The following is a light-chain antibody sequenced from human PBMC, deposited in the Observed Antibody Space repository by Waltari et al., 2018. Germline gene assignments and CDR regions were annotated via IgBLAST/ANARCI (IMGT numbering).Light chain of an antibody. CDR1: QSVGSN. CDR2: AES. J-gene: IGKJ1*01. CDR3: QQSYSSPRT. V-gene: IGKV1-39*01. Sequence: DIQMTQSPSSLSASVGDRVTITCRASQSVGSNLSWYQQKPGKAPNLLIYAESTLQSGVPSRFSASGSGTYFTLTISSLQPEDFASYYCQQSYSSPRTFGQGTKVEVK.